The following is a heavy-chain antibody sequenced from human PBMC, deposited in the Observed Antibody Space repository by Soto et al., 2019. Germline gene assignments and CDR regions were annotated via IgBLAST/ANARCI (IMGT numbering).Heavy chain of an antibody. CDR3: ARDRYYYGSGRLFDY. Sequence: PSETLSLTCTVSGGSISSYYWSWIRQPAGKGLEWIGRIYTSGSTYYNPSLKSRVTMSVDTSKNQFSLKLSSATAADTAVYYWARDRYYYGSGRLFDYWGQGTLVTVSS. V-gene: IGHV4-4*07. D-gene: IGHD3-10*01. CDR1: GGSISSYY. CDR2: IYTSGST. J-gene: IGHJ4*02.